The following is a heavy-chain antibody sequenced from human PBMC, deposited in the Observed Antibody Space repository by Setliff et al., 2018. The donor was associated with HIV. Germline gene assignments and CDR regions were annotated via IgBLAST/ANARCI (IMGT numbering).Heavy chain of an antibody. D-gene: IGHD6-13*01. V-gene: IGHV3-53*01. J-gene: IGHJ4*02. Sequence: PGGSLRLSCAASGFNVNNKYMSWVRQAPGKGLEWVSIIYSDDYTKYADSVKGRFTISRDNPKSTLYLQMNSLRAEDTAVYYCARDRGAAGFWGQGTLVTVSS. CDR3: ARDRGAAGF. CDR2: IYSDDYT. CDR1: GFNVNNKY.